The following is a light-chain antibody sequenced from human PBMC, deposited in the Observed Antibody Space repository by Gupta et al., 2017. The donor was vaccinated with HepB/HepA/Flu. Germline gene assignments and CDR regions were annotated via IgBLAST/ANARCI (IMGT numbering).Light chain of an antibody. CDR1: SSDIGGYNY. J-gene: IGLJ2*01. CDR2: DVG. V-gene: IGLV2-14*01. Sequence: QSALTQPASVSGSPGQSITISCPGTSSDIGGYNYVSWYQQHPGKAPKLMIYDVGYRPSGISNRFSGSKSGNTAFLTIAGLQAEDEADYYCSSYTSSSTRVFGGGTKLTVL. CDR3: SSYTSSSTRV.